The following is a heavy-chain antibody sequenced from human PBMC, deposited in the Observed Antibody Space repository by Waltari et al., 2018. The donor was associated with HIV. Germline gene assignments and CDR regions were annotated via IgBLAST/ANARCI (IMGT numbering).Heavy chain of an antibody. CDR2: ISEDATNK. J-gene: IGHJ4*02. CDR3: VTQLMHYAILTGFYVN. Sequence: QVQLVESGGGVVQPGRSLRLVCAASGLTFSTYAMHWVRQAPGKGLEWVAAISEDATNKYYAESVKGRCTISRDNSKNRLDLQMNSLRVEDTAVYYCVTQLMHYAILTGFYVNWGQGTLVFVSS. D-gene: IGHD3-9*01. CDR1: GLTFSTYA. V-gene: IGHV3-30*07.